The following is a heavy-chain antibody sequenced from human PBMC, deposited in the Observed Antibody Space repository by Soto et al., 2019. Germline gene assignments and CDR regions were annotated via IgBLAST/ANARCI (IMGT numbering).Heavy chain of an antibody. Sequence: QAGGSLRLSCAASGFTFSSYAMSWVRQAPGKGLEWVSAISGSGGSTYYADSVKGRFTISRDNSKNTLYLQMNSLRAEDTAVYYCAKGGPFMVRGVTTPADYWGQGTLVTVSS. CDR3: AKGGPFMVRGVTTPADY. V-gene: IGHV3-23*01. CDR1: GFTFSSYA. D-gene: IGHD3-10*01. CDR2: ISGSGGST. J-gene: IGHJ4*02.